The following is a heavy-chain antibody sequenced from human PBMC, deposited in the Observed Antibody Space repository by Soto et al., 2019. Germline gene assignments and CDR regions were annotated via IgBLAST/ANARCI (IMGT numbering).Heavy chain of an antibody. V-gene: IGHV4-59*01. D-gene: IGHD6-6*01. J-gene: IGHJ4*02. Sequence: SETLSLTCTVSGGSISSYYWSWIRQPPGKGLEWIGYIYYSGSTNYNPSLKSRVTISVDTSKNQFSLKLSSVTAADTAVYYCARRRQLGAIFDYWGQGTLVTVSS. CDR1: GGSISSYY. CDR3: ARRRQLGAIFDY. CDR2: IYYSGST.